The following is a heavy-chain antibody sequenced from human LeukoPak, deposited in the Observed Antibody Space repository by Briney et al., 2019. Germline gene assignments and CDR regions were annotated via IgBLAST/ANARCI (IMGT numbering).Heavy chain of an antibody. D-gene: IGHD2-8*01. CDR1: GFTFSSYA. CDR3: ARDHGVGYCTNGVCSTMWFDP. V-gene: IGHV3-30*04. J-gene: IGHJ5*02. Sequence: PGGSLRLPCAASGFTFSSYAMHWVRQAPGKGLEWVAVISYDGSNKYYADSVKGRFTISRDNSKNTLYLQMNSLRAEDTAVYYCARDHGVGYCTNGVCSTMWFDPWGQGTLVTVSS. CDR2: ISYDGSNK.